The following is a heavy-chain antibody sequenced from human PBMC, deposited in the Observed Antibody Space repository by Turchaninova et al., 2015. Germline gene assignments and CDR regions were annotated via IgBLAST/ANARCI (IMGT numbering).Heavy chain of an antibody. Sequence: QVTLKESGPVLVKPTETLTLTCTVSGFSLSNAKMGVSWIRQPPGKALEWLAHTFSTYQPSYSPSLESRPPLPKAPSKTPVVLTMTNMDPVETGTYDCARMPSSTSQDYYYGLDVWGQGTTVTVSS. V-gene: IGHV2-26*01. J-gene: IGHJ6*02. CDR2: TFSTYQP. CDR1: GFSLSNAKMG. CDR3: ARMPSSTSQDYYYGLDV. D-gene: IGHD2-2*01.